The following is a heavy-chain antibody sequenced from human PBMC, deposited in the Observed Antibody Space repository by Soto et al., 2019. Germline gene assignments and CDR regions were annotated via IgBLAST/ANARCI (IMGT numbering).Heavy chain of an antibody. J-gene: IGHJ6*02. CDR2: IWYDGSNK. V-gene: IGHV3-33*01. Sequence: GGSLRLSCAACGCTFSSYGMHWVRHAPGKGLEWVAVIWYDGSNKYYADSVKGRFTISRDNSKNTLYLQMNSLRAEDTAVYYCARVLWRFLEWPPMDVWGQGTTVTVSS. CDR3: ARVLWRFLEWPPMDV. CDR1: GCTFSSYG. D-gene: IGHD3-3*01.